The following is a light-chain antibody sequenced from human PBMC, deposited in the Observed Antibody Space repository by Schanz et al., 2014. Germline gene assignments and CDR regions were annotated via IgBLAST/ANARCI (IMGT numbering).Light chain of an antibody. CDR2: AAS. CDR3: QQSYSMPRT. CDR1: QGISSY. Sequence: AIRMTQSPSSLSASTGDRVTITCRASQGISSYLAWYQHKPGKAPKLLIYAASTLQSGVPSRFSGSGSGTDFTLTISCLQSEDFATYYCQQSYSMPRTFGPGTKVEI. V-gene: IGKV1-8*01. J-gene: IGKJ1*01.